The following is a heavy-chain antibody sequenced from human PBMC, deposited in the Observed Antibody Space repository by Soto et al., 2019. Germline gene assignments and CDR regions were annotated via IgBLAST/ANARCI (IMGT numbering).Heavy chain of an antibody. V-gene: IGHV3-74*01. J-gene: IGHJ4*02. CDR1: GFTFSGYW. CDR3: ARELASYNDY. CDR2: IDGDGSLT. D-gene: IGHD1-1*01. Sequence: EVQLVESGGGLVQPGGSLRLSCAASGFTFSGYWMHCVRQAPGKGLVWVSRIDGDGSLTNYADSVKGRFTISRDNAKNTLYLQMNSLRAEDTAVYYCARELASYNDYWGQGTLVTVGS.